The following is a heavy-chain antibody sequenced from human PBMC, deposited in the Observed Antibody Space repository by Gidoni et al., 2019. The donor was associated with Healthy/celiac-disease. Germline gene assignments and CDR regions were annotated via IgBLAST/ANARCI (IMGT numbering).Heavy chain of an antibody. J-gene: IGHJ2*01. CDR3: ARAPMGDGYDFWSGDPLSADWYFDL. CDR2: IYTSGST. D-gene: IGHD3-3*01. Sequence: QVQLQESGPGLVKPSQTLSLTCTVSGGSISSGSYYRSWLRAPAGKGLEWIGRIYTSGSTNYNPSLKSRVTISVDTSKNQFSLKLSSVTAADTAVYYCARAPMGDGYDFWSGDPLSADWYFDLWGRGTLVTVSS. CDR1: GGSISSGSYY. V-gene: IGHV4-61*02.